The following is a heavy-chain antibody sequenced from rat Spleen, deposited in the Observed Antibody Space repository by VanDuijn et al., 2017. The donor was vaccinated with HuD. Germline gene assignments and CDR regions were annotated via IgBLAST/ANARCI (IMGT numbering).Heavy chain of an antibody. CDR3: TTTGPGITTSGY. J-gene: IGHJ2*01. CDR1: GYTFNNSW. Sequence: EVQLVESGGGLVQPGRSLKLSCVASGYTFNNSWMTWIRPAPGKGLEWVASITNTGGSTYYLDAVKGRFTISRDNAKSTLYLQLDSLRSEDTATYYCTTTGPGITTSGYWGQGVMVTVSS. CDR2: ITNTGGST. D-gene: IGHD1-4*01. V-gene: IGHV5-31*01.